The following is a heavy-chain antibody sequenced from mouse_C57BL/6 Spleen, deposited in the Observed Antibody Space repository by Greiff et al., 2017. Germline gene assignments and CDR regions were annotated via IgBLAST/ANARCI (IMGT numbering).Heavy chain of an antibody. V-gene: IGHV1-39*01. J-gene: IGHJ3*01. CDR3: ARSGTGAWFAY. Sequence: EVQLQQSGPELVKPGASVKISCKASGYSFTDYNMHWVKQSDGKSLEWIGVINPNYGTPSYNQKFKGKATLTVDKSSSTAYMQLTSLTSEDSAVYYCARSGTGAWFAYWGQGTLVTVSA. D-gene: IGHD4-1*01. CDR2: INPNYGTP. CDR1: GYSFTDYN.